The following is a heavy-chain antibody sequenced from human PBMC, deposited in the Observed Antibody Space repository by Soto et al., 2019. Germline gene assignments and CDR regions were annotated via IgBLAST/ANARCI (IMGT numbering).Heavy chain of an antibody. V-gene: IGHV4-34*01. Sequence: PSETLSLTCAVYGGSFCGYYRSWIRQPPGKGLEWIGEINHSGSTNYNPSLKSRVTISVDTSKNQFSLKLSSVTAADTAVYYCARAEFEGNYDILTGYHTNLYYFGYWGQGTLVTVSS. J-gene: IGHJ4*02. D-gene: IGHD3-9*01. CDR1: GGSFCGYY. CDR3: ARAEFEGNYDILTGYHTNLYYFGY. CDR2: INHSGST.